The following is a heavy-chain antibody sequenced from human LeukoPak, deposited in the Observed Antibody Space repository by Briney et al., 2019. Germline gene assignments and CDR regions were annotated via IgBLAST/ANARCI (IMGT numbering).Heavy chain of an antibody. J-gene: IGHJ4*02. CDR2: IGTAGDT. CDR3: ARGGGSSFSPLPDY. CDR1: GFTFSSYD. D-gene: IGHD2-15*01. Sequence: PGGSLRLSCAASGFTFSSYDMHWVRQATGKGLEWVSAIGTAGDTYYPGSVKGRFTISRENAKNSLYLQMNSLRAGDTAVYYCARGGGSSFSPLPDYWGQGTLVTVSS. V-gene: IGHV3-13*01.